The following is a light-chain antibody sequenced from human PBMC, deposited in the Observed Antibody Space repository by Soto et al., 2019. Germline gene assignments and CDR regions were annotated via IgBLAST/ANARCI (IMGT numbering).Light chain of an antibody. CDR2: DAS. V-gene: IGKV1-5*01. CDR1: QSISTW. J-gene: IGKJ2*01. CDR3: QQYHSYPGT. Sequence: DIQMTQSPSTLSASVGDRVTITCRASQSISTWLAWYQQKPGKAPKLLIYDASSLESGVPSRFSGSGPGTDFTLSISSLQPDDFATYYCQQYHSYPGTFGQGTKLEIK.